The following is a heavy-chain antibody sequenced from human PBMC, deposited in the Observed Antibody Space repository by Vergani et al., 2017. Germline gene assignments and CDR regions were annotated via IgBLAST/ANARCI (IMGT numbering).Heavy chain of an antibody. CDR3: VRLPRGTWNFDL. CDR2: ISSDVSAT. CDR1: GFSPSRFC. Sequence: EVQLVESAGGLVQPGGSLRPSCAAFGFSPSRFCMSWVRQAPAKGLEWVANISSDVSATSYVDSVKGRFTISRDNTNNSLSLQMSGLRVEYTAVYYCVRLPRGTWNFDLWCGGTLITVAS. D-gene: IGHD2-2*01. V-gene: IGHV3-7*01. J-gene: IGHJ2*01.